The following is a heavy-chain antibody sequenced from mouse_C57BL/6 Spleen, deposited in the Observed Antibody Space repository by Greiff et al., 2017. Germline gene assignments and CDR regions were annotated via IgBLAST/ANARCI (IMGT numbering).Heavy chain of an antibody. V-gene: IGHV1-22*01. Sequence: VQLQQSGPELVKPGASVKMSCKASGYTFTDYNMHWVKQSHGKSLEWIGYINPNNGGTSYNQKFKGKATLTVNQSSSTAYMELRSLTSEKSAVYYCARKRAYYSNYGDYWGQGTTLTVSS. CDR3: ARKRAYYSNYGDY. J-gene: IGHJ2*01. CDR2: INPNNGGT. D-gene: IGHD2-5*01. CDR1: GYTFTDYN.